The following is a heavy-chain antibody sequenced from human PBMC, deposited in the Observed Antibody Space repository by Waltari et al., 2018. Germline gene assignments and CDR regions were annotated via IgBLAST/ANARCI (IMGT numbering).Heavy chain of an antibody. V-gene: IGHV3-23*01. D-gene: IGHD5-12*01. Sequence: EVQVLESGGGLVPPGGSLSLSCAASGFTFSISPLPRVRQPPGKGREWVSGITGSGGSTYYEDSVKGRLTISRDNSKNTLYLQMNSLRAEDTAVYYCAKVGDSGYAYAYYDHWGQGTLVTVSS. CDR1: GFTFSISP. J-gene: IGHJ4*02. CDR3: AKVGDSGYAYAYYDH. CDR2: ITGSGGST.